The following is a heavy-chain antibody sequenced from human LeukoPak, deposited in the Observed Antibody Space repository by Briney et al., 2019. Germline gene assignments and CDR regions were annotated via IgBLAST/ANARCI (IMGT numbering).Heavy chain of an antibody. V-gene: IGHV3-23*01. CDR2: ISGSGGST. CDR3: AKVTSDIVVVVAATAFDY. D-gene: IGHD2-15*01. Sequence: EGSLRLSCAASGFTFSSYAMSWVRQAPGKGLEWVSAISGSGGSTYYADSVKGRFTISRDNSKNTLYLQMNSLRAEDTAVYYCAKVTSDIVVVVAATAFDYWGQGTLVTVSS. CDR1: GFTFSSYA. J-gene: IGHJ4*02.